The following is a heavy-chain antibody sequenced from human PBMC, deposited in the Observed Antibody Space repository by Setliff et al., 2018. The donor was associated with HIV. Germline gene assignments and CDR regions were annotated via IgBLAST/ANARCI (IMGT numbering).Heavy chain of an antibody. CDR3: ASPIPVTGTGAPFAL. V-gene: IGHV4-38-2*01. J-gene: IGHJ3*01. Sequence: SETLSLTCGVSGYSISSGEFWGWIRQPPGKGLEWIGTFYQSGNTYYNPSLKSRVTTSIDTSKNEFSLKMTSLTAADTAFYYCASPIPVTGTGAPFALWGQGTLVT. CDR1: GYSISSGEF. CDR2: FYQSGNT. D-gene: IGHD6-19*01.